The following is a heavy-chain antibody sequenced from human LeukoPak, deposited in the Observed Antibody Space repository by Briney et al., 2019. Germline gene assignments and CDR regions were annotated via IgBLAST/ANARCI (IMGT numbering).Heavy chain of an antibody. CDR3: ARGASGVYTVATSWFDP. CDR2: INPNSGGT. J-gene: IGHJ5*02. CDR1: GYTFTGYY. V-gene: IGHV1-2*02. D-gene: IGHD5-12*01. Sequence: ASVTVSFKPSGYTFTGYYMHWVRQAPGQGLEWMGWINPNSGGTNYAQKFQGRVTMTRDTSISTAYMELSRLRSDDTAVYYCARGASGVYTVATSWFDPWGQGTLVTVSS.